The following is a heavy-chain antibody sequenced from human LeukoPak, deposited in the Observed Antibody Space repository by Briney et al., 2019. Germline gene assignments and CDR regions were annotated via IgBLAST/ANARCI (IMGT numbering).Heavy chain of an antibody. CDR2: IIPILGIA. CDR1: GGTFSSYA. J-gene: IGHJ6*02. Sequence: ASVKVSCKASGGTFSSYAISWVRQAPGQGLEWMGRIIPILGIANYAQKFQGRVTITADKSTSTAYMELSSLRSEDTAVYYCAGARVFGVVTHYYYGMDVWGQGTTVTVSS. CDR3: AGARVFGVVTHYYYGMDV. D-gene: IGHD3-3*01. V-gene: IGHV1-69*04.